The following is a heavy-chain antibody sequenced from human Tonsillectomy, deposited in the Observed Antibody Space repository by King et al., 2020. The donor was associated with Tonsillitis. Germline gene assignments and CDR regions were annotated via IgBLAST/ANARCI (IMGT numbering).Heavy chain of an antibody. CDR2: IYYSGST. D-gene: IGHD3-22*01. CDR3: ARDHWYYDSSGYDAFDI. V-gene: IGHV4-31*03. Sequence: QLQESGPGLVKPSQTLSLTCTVSGGSISSGGYYWSWIRQHPGKGLECIGYIYYSGSTYYNPSIKSRVTISVDTSKNQFSLKLSSVTAADTAVYYCARDHWYYDSSGYDAFDIWGQGTMVTVSS. CDR1: GGSISSGGYY. J-gene: IGHJ3*02.